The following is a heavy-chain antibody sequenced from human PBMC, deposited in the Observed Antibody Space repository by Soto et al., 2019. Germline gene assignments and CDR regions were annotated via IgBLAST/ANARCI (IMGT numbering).Heavy chain of an antibody. J-gene: IGHJ4*02. D-gene: IGHD1-26*01. CDR3: AHRYGGNYYRWYFDS. Sequence: QITLKESGPTLVKPTQTLTVTCTFSGFSLSTSGAGVGWIRQSPGKPPEWLALISWKDEKRYNPGLKRRLTITKYTSKNQVDLTMTDLDPVDTATYFCAHRYGGNYYRWYFDSWGQGTLVTVSS. CDR1: GFSLSTSGAG. V-gene: IGHV2-5*01. CDR2: ISWKDEK.